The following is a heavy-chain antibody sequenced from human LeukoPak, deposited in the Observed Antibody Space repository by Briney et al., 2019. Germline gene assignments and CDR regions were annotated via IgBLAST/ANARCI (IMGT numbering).Heavy chain of an antibody. Sequence: GGSLRLSCAACGFTFRSYAMSWVRQAPGKGLEWVSAISGSGGSTYYADSVKGRFTISRDNFKNTLYLQMNSLRAEDTAVYYCAKGGKWDVTPFDYWGQGTLVTVSS. CDR3: AKGGKWDVTPFDY. CDR1: GFTFRSYA. D-gene: IGHD1-26*01. CDR2: ISGSGGST. V-gene: IGHV3-23*01. J-gene: IGHJ4*02.